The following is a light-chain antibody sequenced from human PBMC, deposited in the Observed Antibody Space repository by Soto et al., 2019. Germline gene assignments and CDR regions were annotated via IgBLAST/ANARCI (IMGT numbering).Light chain of an antibody. CDR3: QHRNNSPLT. Sequence: EIVLTQSPAILSLSPGERATLSCRASQSVSRYLVWYQQKPGQAPSLLIYDASNRATGLPARFSGSGSGTDFTLTISSQDAEDFAFYYCQHRNNSPLTLGQGTRLEIK. J-gene: IGKJ5*01. V-gene: IGKV3-11*01. CDR1: QSVSRY. CDR2: DAS.